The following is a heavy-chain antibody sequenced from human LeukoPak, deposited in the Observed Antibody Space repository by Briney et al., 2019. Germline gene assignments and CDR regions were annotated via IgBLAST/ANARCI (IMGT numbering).Heavy chain of an antibody. CDR3: ARAFGYYNAFDI. CDR2: INPSGGST. J-gene: IGHJ3*02. D-gene: IGHD3-9*01. Sequence: ASVKVSCKASGYTFTGYYMHRVRQAPGQGLEWMGIINPSGGSTSYAQKFQGRVTMTRDMSTSTVYMELSSLRSEDTAVYYCARAFGYYNAFDIWGQGTMVTVSS. CDR1: GYTFTGYY. V-gene: IGHV1-46*01.